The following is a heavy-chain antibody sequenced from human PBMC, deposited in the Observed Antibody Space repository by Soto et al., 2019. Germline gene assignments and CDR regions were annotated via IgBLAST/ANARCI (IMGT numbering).Heavy chain of an antibody. CDR2: INHSGST. CDR1: GGSFSCYY. D-gene: IGHD2-21*02. J-gene: IGHJ5*02. CDR3: ARVKIVVVTAIRKYNWFDP. Sequence: SETLSLTCAVYGGSFSCYYWSWIRQPPGKGLEWIGEINHSGSTNYNPSLKSRVTISVDTSKNQFSLKLSSVTAADTAVYYCARVKIVVVTAIRKYNWFDPWGQGTLVTVSS. V-gene: IGHV4-34*01.